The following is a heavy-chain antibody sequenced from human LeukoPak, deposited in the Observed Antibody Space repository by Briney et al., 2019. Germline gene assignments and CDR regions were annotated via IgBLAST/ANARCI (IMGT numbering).Heavy chain of an antibody. CDR2: IDWDDDK. D-gene: IGHD1-26*01. CDR3: ARNYGGSFYFDY. J-gene: IGHJ4*02. CDR1: GFSLRTSGVC. Sequence: SGPTLVNPTQTLTLTCTFSGFSLRTSGVCVTWIRQPPGKALEWLARIDWDDDKYYSTSVKTRLTISKDTSKNQVVLTMTNMDPVDTATYYCARNYGGSFYFDYWGQGTLVTVSS. V-gene: IGHV2-70*11.